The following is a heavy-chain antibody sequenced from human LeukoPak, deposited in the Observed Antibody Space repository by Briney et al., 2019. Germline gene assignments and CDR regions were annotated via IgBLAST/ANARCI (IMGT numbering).Heavy chain of an antibody. Sequence: SETLSLTCTVSGGSISSYYWSWIRQPPGKGLEYIGYIHFSGSTNYNPSLRSRVTISRDTSKNQCSLKLTSVTAADTAVYYCARGYCSGGSCPNFDYWGQGTLVTVSS. CDR1: GGSISSYY. D-gene: IGHD2-15*01. V-gene: IGHV4-59*01. J-gene: IGHJ4*02. CDR3: ARGYCSGGSCPNFDY. CDR2: IHFSGST.